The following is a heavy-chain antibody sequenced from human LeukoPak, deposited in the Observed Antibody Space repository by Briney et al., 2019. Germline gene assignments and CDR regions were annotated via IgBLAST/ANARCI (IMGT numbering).Heavy chain of an antibody. CDR3: AKEHCSTTTCYAEDSPFDI. J-gene: IGHJ3*02. V-gene: IGHV3-30*18. Sequence: PGGSLRLSCAASGFTFSSYGMHWVRQAPGKGLEWVTVISFDGNYKYYADSVRGRFTISRDNSKNTVYLQINSLRAEDTAVYYCAKEHCSTTTCYAEDSPFDIWGQGTLVTVSS. D-gene: IGHD2-2*01. CDR1: GFTFSSYG. CDR2: ISFDGNYK.